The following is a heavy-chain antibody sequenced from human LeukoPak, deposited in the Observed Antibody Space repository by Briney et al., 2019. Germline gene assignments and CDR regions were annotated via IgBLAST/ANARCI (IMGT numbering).Heavy chain of an antibody. V-gene: IGHV3-48*01. J-gene: IGHJ4*02. D-gene: IGHD3-16*01. Sequence: GSLRLSCAASGFTFNYYNMNWVRQAPGKGLEWVSYISSFSGTIYYADSVKGRFTISRDNAKNSLYLQMNSLRAEDTAVYYCARDQGGEQSYWGQGTLVTVSS. CDR2: ISSFSGTI. CDR3: ARDQGGEQSY. CDR1: GFTFNYYN.